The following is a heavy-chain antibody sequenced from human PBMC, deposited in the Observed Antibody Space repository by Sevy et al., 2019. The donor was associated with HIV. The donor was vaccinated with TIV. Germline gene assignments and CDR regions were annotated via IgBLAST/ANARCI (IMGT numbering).Heavy chain of an antibody. CDR3: ARANAYLASDAFDI. J-gene: IGHJ3*02. Sequence: SETLSLTCTVSGGSISSLNYYWSWIRQHPGKGLEWIGYISYSGRTYYNPSLKSRVTISVDTSKNQFPLKLSSVTAADTAVYYCARANAYLASDAFDIWGQGTLVTVSS. CDR2: ISYSGRT. D-gene: IGHD1-26*01. CDR1: GGSISSLNYY. V-gene: IGHV4-31*03.